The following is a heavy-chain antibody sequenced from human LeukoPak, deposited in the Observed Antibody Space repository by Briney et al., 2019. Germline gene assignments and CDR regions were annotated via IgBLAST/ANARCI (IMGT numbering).Heavy chain of an antibody. CDR1: GGSISSSSYY. J-gene: IGHJ4*02. Sequence: SETLSLTCTVSGGSISSSSYYWGWIRQPPGKGLEWIGSIYYSGSTYYNPSLESRVTISVDTSKNQFSLKLSSVTAADTAVYYCARHVGIWSGYDYWGQGTLVTVSS. D-gene: IGHD3-3*01. CDR2: IYYSGST. CDR3: ARHVGIWSGYDY. V-gene: IGHV4-39*01.